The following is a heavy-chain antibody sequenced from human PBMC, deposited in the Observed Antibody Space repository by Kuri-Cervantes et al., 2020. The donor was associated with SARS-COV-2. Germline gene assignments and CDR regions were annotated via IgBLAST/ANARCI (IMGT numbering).Heavy chain of an antibody. J-gene: IGHJ4*02. Sequence: ESLKISCTVSGGSISSSYYWGWIRQPPGKGLEWIGSIYYSGSTYYNPSLKSRVTISVDTSKNQFSLKLSSVTAADTAVYYCASYVVVPAAPLDYWGQGTLVTVSS. D-gene: IGHD2-2*01. CDR1: GGSISSSYY. CDR3: ASYVVVPAAPLDY. CDR2: IYYSGST. V-gene: IGHV4-39*01.